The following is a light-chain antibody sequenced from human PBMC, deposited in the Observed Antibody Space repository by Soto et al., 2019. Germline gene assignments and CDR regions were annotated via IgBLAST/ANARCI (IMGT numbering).Light chain of an antibody. V-gene: IGKV3-15*01. J-gene: IGKJ1*01. Sequence: EIVMTQSPATLSLSPGDSATLSCRASQSVSSNLAWYQQKPGQAPRLLIYGAYTRATGIPARFSGSGSGTEFTLTISSLQSEDFAVYYCQQYNNWPPWTCGQGTKVDIK. CDR3: QQYNNWPPWT. CDR1: QSVSSN. CDR2: GAY.